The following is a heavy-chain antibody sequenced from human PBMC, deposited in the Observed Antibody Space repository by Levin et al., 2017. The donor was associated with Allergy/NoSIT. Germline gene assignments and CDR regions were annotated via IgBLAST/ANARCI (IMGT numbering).Heavy chain of an antibody. D-gene: IGHD3-16*01. CDR3: ARSGWGRYDIDFDY. J-gene: IGHJ4*02. V-gene: IGHV3-48*03. Sequence: SGGSLRLSCATSGFTFSGYEMNWVRQAPGKGLEWVSNINGDGTTTVYADSVKGRFTISRDNAKNSLYLQMNSLRAGDTAIYYCARSGWGRYDIDFDYWGQGTLVTVSS. CDR2: INGDGTTT. CDR1: GFTFSGYE.